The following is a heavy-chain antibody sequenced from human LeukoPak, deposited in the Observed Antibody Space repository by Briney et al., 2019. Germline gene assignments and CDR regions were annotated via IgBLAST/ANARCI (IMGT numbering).Heavy chain of an antibody. CDR1: GFTVSSYE. CDR2: ISGSTGAI. J-gene: IGHJ3*02. Sequence: PGGSLRLSCAASGFTVSSYEMNWLRQAPGMGLEWVSYISGSTGAINYAASVKGRFTISRDNAKNTLYLQMNGLRAEDTAVYYCASETDTADNDAFDIWGLGTMVTVSS. D-gene: IGHD5-18*01. CDR3: ASETDTADNDAFDI. V-gene: IGHV3-48*03.